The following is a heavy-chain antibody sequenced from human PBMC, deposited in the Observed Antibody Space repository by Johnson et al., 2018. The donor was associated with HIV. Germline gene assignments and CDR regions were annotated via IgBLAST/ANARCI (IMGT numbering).Heavy chain of an antibody. V-gene: IGHV3-30*18. J-gene: IGHJ3*02. D-gene: IGHD6-13*01. CDR3: AKKQAAAGTGGGAFDI. CDR2: ISYDGSDK. Sequence: QVQLVESGGGVVQPGRSLRLSCAASGFTFSSYGMNWVRQAPGKGLEWVAVISYDGSDKYYADSVKGRFTISRDNSKNTLYLQMNSLRTEDTAVYYCAKKQAAAGTGGGAFDIWGQGTMVTVSS. CDR1: GFTFSSYG.